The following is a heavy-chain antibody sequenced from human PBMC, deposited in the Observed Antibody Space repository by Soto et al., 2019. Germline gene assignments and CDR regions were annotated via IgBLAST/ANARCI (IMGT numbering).Heavy chain of an antibody. CDR2: IIPIFGTA. CDR1: GGTFSSYA. D-gene: IGHD3-22*01. J-gene: IGHJ6*02. CDR3: ARDVDYYDSPYYGMDV. V-gene: IGHV1-69*12. Sequence: QVQLVQSGAEVKKPGSSVKVSCKASGGTFSSYAISWVRQAPGQGLEWMGGIIPIFGTANYAQKFQGRVTITAGESTSTADIELSSLRSEDTAVYYCARDVDYYDSPYYGMDVWGQGTTVTVSS.